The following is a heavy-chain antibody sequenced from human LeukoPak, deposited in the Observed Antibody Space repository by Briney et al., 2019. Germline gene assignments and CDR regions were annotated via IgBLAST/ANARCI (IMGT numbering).Heavy chain of an antibody. CDR1: GFTFSDHH. D-gene: IGHD7-27*01. Sequence: GGSLRLSCAASGFTFSDHHMDWVRQAPGEGLEWVARIRNKANRYTTEYAASVKGRFTISRDDSENSLYLQMDSLKTEDTAVYYCARSPLGIAPFVYWGQGTPVTVSS. V-gene: IGHV3-72*01. CDR3: ARSPLGIAPFVY. CDR2: IRNKANRYTT. J-gene: IGHJ4*02.